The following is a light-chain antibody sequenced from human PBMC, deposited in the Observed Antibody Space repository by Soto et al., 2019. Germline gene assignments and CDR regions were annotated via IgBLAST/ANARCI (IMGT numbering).Light chain of an antibody. Sequence: DIGFTRCRGTRPLSPCESATFSGRASRSVSSNHLAWYQPKPGQAPRLRIYGGFKRATGTPDRFSGSGSGTDFTLTISRMEPEDFAVYCCQQYGSSPRTFGQGTKVDIK. CDR3: QQYGSSPRT. CDR2: GGF. CDR1: RSVSSNH. J-gene: IGKJ1*01. V-gene: IGKV3-20*01.